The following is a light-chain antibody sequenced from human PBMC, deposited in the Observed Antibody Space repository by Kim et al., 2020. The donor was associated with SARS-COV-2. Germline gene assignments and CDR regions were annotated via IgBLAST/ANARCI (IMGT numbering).Light chain of an antibody. CDR3: QQYTGSPIT. V-gene: IGKV3-20*01. J-gene: IGKJ5*01. CDR1: QQVRNGS. Sequence: STGESAPSPYRPRQQVRNGSLAWYQQKPGQAPRLLIYDAFTRATGIPDRFSGSGSGTDFTLTISRLEPEDFAVYYCQQYTGSPITFGQGTRLEIK. CDR2: DAF.